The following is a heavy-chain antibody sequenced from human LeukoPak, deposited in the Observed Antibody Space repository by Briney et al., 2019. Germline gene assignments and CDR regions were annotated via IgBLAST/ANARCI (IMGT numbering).Heavy chain of an antibody. CDR2: INPSSGGT. D-gene: IGHD4-11*01. CDR1: GYILNAYY. J-gene: IGHJ4*02. CDR3: ARGLGLDY. V-gene: IGHV1-2*02. Sequence: ASVKVSCKASGYILNAYYIHWVRQTPGQGLEWMGWINPSSGGTKYAQKFQGRVTTARDTSISTTYMELTRLTSDDTAVYYCARGLGLDYWGQGTLVTVSS.